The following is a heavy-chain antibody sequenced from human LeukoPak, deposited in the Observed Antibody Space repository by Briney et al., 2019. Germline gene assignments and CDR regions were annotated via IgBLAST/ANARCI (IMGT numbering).Heavy chain of an antibody. J-gene: IGHJ4*02. Sequence: GGSLRLSCAVSGFTVSSNYMSWVRQAPGKGLEWVSIIYSGGTTYYADSVKGRFTIFKDNSKNTVYLQMNSLRGEDTAVYYCATDRGGDTSAWYGLDCWGQGTLVTVSS. D-gene: IGHD6-19*01. CDR2: IYSGGTT. CDR1: GFTVSSNY. V-gene: IGHV3-66*01. CDR3: ATDRGGDTSAWYGLDC.